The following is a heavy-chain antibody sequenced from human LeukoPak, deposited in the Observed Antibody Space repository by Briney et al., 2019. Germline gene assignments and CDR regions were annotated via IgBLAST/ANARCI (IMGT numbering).Heavy chain of an antibody. J-gene: IGHJ4*02. D-gene: IGHD3-16*02. CDR3: ARDNDYVWGSYRYHPFGY. CDR2: ISGSGGST. V-gene: IGHV3-23*01. CDR1: GFTFSSYA. Sequence: PGGSLRLSCAASGFTFSSYAMSWVRQAPGKGLEWVSAISGSGGSTYYADSVKGRFTISRDNSKNTLYLQMNSLRAEDTAVYYCARDNDYVWGSYRYHPFGYWGQGTLVTVSS.